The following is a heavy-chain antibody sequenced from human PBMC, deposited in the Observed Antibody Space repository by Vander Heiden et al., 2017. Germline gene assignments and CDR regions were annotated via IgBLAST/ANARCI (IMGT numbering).Heavy chain of an antibody. CDR1: GYIFPRYD. J-gene: IGHJ6*02. Sequence: QVQLVQSGAEVKKLGASVKVSCRASGYIFPRYDINWVRQATGQGLEWMGRVNPISGGTDYAQQFKGRVTMTRNTSINTVYMELSSLRSEDTAVYFCAKDLHCSSPSCSTLENDYGMDIWGQGTTVTVSS. CDR3: AKDLHCSSPSCSTLENDYGMDI. CDR2: VNPISGGT. V-gene: IGHV1-8*01. D-gene: IGHD2-2*02.